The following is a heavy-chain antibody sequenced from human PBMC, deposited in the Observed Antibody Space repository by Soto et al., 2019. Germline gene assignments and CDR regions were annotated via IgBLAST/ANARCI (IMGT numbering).Heavy chain of an antibody. D-gene: IGHD5-12*01. V-gene: IGHV3-23*01. CDR1: AFSLTSCS. J-gene: IGHJ5*02. CDR2: LSRSGGAT. Sequence: SLRLSCVTSAFSLTSCSMSWVRRTPGKGLEWVSALSRSGGATYYADSVKGRFTISRDTSTNTLYLQMSNLRAEDTAIYYCAKGEMATIRNSFDPWGQGTLVTVSS. CDR3: AKGEMATIRNSFDP.